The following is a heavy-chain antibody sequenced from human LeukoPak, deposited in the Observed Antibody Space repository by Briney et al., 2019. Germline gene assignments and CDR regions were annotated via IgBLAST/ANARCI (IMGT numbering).Heavy chain of an antibody. CDR1: GGTFSSYA. CDR3: ARGGYSSSWFPRTDDY. Sequence: SVKVSCKASGGTFSSYAISWVRQAPGQGLEWMGRIIPIFGTANYAQKFQGRVTITTDESTSTAYMELSSLRSEDTAVYYCARGGYSSSWFPRTDDYWGQGTLVTVSS. J-gene: IGHJ4*02. D-gene: IGHD6-13*01. V-gene: IGHV1-69*05. CDR2: IIPIFGTA.